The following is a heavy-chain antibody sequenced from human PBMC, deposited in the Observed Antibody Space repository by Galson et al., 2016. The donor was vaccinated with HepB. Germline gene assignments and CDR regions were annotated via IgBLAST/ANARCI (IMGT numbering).Heavy chain of an antibody. CDR2: IDGPTPNT. Sequence: SLRLSCAASGFTFRNYALSWVRRAPGKGLEWVSHIDGPTPNTHYADSARGRFSIYRDNSRATLYLQMDSLTAEDSAIYYCTTWLSHHFDYWGQGTRVTVSS. J-gene: IGHJ4*02. V-gene: IGHV3-23*01. CDR1: GFTFRNYA. CDR3: TTWLSHHFDY. D-gene: IGHD6-19*01.